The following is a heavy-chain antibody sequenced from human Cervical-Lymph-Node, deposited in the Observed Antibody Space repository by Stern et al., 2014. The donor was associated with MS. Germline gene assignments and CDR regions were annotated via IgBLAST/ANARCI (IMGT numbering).Heavy chain of an antibody. D-gene: IGHD2-2*02. CDR1: GGSISSGGYY. V-gene: IGHV4-31*03. CDR2: SYYSGTP. CDR3: ARAIPALRY. J-gene: IGHJ4*02. Sequence: QVQLVESGPGLVKPSQTLSLTCSVSGGSISSGGYYWSWIRQPPGKGLEWIGHSYYSGTPYYNPSLQSRVSISLDASKQQFSLKLTSVTAADTAVYFCARAIPALRYWGQGILVTVSS.